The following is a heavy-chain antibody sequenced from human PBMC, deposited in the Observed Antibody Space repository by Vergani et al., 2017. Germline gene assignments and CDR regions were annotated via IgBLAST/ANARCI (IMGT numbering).Heavy chain of an antibody. CDR1: GGSISSYY. CDR2: IYYSGST. D-gene: IGHD6-13*01. CDR3: AREGRIAAAGIAY. Sequence: QVQLPESGPGLVKPSETLSLTCTVSGGSISSYYWSWIRQPPGKGLEWIGYIYYSGSTNYNPSLKSRVTISVDTSKNQFSLKLSSVTAADTAVYYCAREGRIAAAGIAYWGQGTLVTVSS. V-gene: IGHV4-59*01. J-gene: IGHJ4*02.